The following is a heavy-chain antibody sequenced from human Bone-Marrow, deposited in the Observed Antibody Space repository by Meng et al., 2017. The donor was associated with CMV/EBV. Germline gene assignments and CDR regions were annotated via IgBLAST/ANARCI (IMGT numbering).Heavy chain of an antibody. Sequence: ASVKVSCKASGYTFTSYYMHWVRQAPGQGLEWMGIINPSGGSTSYAQKFQGRVTMTRDTSTSTVYMELSSLRSEDTAVYYCAREDSQLLRDTIFGVVIDYYYYYGMDVWGQGTTVTVSS. CDR1: GYTFTSYY. CDR2: INPSGGST. CDR3: AREDSQLLRDTIFGVVIDYYYYYGMDV. D-gene: IGHD3-3*01. J-gene: IGHJ6*02. V-gene: IGHV1-46*01.